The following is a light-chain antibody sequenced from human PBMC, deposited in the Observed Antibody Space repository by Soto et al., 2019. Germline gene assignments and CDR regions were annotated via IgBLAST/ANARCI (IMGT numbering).Light chain of an antibody. J-gene: IGLJ3*02. V-gene: IGLV8-61*01. CDR3: VLYMGGGLWL. CDR1: SGSVSSNHY. Sequence: QTVVTQEPSLSVSPGGTVTLTCALTSGSVSSNHYPSWYQQTPGQPPRTLMYSSNNRFFGVPDRFSGSILGNKAALTITGAQADDEADYYCVLYMGGGLWLFGGGTKLTVL. CDR2: SSN.